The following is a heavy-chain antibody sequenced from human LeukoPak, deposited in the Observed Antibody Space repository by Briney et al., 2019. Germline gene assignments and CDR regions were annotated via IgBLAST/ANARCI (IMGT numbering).Heavy chain of an antibody. Sequence: GASVKVSCKASGYTFTSYDINWVRQATGQGLEWMGWMNPNSGNTGYAQKFQGRVTITRNTSISTAYMELSSLRSEDTAVYYCARDLGRLRYFDWLFDYWGQGTLVTVSS. J-gene: IGHJ4*02. CDR1: GYTFTSYD. CDR2: MNPNSGNT. CDR3: ARDLGRLRYFDWLFDY. D-gene: IGHD3-9*01. V-gene: IGHV1-8*03.